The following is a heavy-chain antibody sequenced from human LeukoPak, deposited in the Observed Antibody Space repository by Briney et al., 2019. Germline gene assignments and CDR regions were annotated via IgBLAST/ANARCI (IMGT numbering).Heavy chain of an antibody. D-gene: IGHD1-7*01. J-gene: IGHJ5*02. CDR1: GFTFSSYN. Sequence: GGSLRLSCAASGFTFSSYNMNWVRQASGKGLEWVGRIRSKANSYATAYAASVKGRFTISRDDSKNTAYLQMNSLKTEDTAVYYCTRLSGTGTTGGNWLDPWGQGTLVTVSS. CDR2: IRSKANSYAT. V-gene: IGHV3-73*01. CDR3: TRLSGTGTTGGNWLDP.